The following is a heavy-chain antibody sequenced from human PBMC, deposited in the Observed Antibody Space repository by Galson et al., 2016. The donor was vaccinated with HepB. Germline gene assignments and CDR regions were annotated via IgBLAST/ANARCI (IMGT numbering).Heavy chain of an antibody. CDR3: ARWGVTAGLDN. CDR1: GFDFGHYW. D-gene: IGHD3-16*01. J-gene: IGHJ4*02. CDR2: IKPNGGDT. V-gene: IGHV3-7*03. Sequence: SLRLSCAASGFDFGHYWMSWARQAPGEGLEWVANIKPNGGDTYYVASVRGRFVISRDNAKNVLVLQMTTLRGEDTALYYCARWGVTAGLDNWGQGTLVTVSS.